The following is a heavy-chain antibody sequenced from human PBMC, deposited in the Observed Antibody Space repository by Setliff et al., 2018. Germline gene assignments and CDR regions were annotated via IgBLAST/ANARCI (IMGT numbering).Heavy chain of an antibody. J-gene: IGHJ2*01. CDR1: GGTFRTDG. V-gene: IGHV1-69*13. CDR2: IIPVFGTA. Sequence: GASVKVSCKASGGTFRTDGFNWVRQAPGQGLEWMGRIIPVFGTAKYAQKFQGRVTITADESTSTAYMEVRSLRSEDTAVIYCARAQVVFAISAPVWYFELWGRGTQVTVSS. CDR3: ARAQVVFAISAPVWYFEL. D-gene: IGHD2-21*01.